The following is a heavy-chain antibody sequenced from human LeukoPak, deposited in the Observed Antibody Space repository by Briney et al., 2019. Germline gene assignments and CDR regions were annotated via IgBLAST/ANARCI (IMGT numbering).Heavy chain of an antibody. J-gene: IGHJ4*02. D-gene: IGHD3-3*01. CDR2: MDYSGST. CDR1: GGSISDYY. V-gene: IGHV4-59*08. Sequence: SETLSLTCTVSGGSISDYYWTWIRQSPGTGLEWIGYMDYSGSTAYNPSLKSRVTISIDTSKKQFSLQLSSVTAADAAVYYCARVTLYFDFSTGNHYYFDSWGQGTLVIVSS. CDR3: ARVTLYFDFSTGNHYYFDS.